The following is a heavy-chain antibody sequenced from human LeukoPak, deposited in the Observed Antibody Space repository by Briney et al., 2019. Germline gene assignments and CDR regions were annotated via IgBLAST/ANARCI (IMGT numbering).Heavy chain of an antibody. CDR1: GGSFSGFY. D-gene: IGHD3-16*01. CDR3: AGHGGYDFAH. V-gene: IGHV4-34*01. CDR2: ISPSGGT. Sequence: PSETLSLTCAVDGGSFSGFYWSWIRQPPGKGLEWIGQISPSGGTTYNPSLESRVTFSLDTSKKQFFVKVNSVTAADTAVYYCAGHGGYDFAHWGQGTLVAVSS. J-gene: IGHJ4*02.